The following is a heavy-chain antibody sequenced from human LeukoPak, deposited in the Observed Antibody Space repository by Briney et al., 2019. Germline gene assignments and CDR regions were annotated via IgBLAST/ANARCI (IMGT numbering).Heavy chain of an antibody. J-gene: IGHJ6*03. D-gene: IGHD6-19*01. CDR2: IRSTANGYAT. Sequence: PGGSLRLSCAASGFTFSGSALHWVRQASGKGLEWVGRIRSTANGYATAYAASVKGRFTISRDDSKNTAYLQMNSLRAEDTAVYYCARARNRIAVSVIREYYYMDVWGKGTTVTVSS. CDR3: ARARNRIAVSVIREYYYMDV. CDR1: GFTFSGSA. V-gene: IGHV3-73*01.